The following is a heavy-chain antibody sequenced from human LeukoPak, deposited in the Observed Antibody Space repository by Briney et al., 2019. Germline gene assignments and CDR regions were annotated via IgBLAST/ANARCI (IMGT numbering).Heavy chain of an antibody. CDR3: TEERALVRSAYFDY. J-gene: IGHJ4*02. CDR1: RFTPRGYT. V-gene: IGHV3-23*01. CDR2: ISCSGGST. D-gene: IGHD2-21*01. Sequence: PRGTPRLSPAPSRFTPRGYTMGWVPHSPQERLWWVSFISCSGGSTSYADSVKGRFTISRDNTKNTLHLLMNSPTVEETAVYYCTEERALVRSAYFDYWGQGTLVIVSS.